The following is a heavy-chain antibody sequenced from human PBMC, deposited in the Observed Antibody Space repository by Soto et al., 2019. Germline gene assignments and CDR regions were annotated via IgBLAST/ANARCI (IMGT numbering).Heavy chain of an antibody. V-gene: IGHV4-39*01. D-gene: IGHD3-10*01. CDR3: ASPNYGSGNGWFDS. CDR1: GGSISSSSYY. J-gene: IGHJ5*01. Sequence: PSETLSLTCTVSGGSISSSSYYWGWIRQPPGKGLEWIGSIYYSGSTYYNPSLKSRVTISVDTSKNQFSLKLSSVTAADTAVYYCASPNYGSGNGWFDSWGQGTLVTVSS. CDR2: IYYSGST.